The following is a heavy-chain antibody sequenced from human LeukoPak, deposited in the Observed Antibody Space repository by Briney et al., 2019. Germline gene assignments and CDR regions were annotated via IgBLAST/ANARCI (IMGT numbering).Heavy chain of an antibody. Sequence: PSETLSLTCAVSGGSISSSNWWSWVRQPPGKGLEWIGEIYHSGSTNYSPSFQGQVTISADKSISTAYLQWTSLKASDTAMYYCARIPQILTGYRDAFDIWGQGTRVTVS. D-gene: IGHD3-9*01. CDR3: ARIPQILTGYRDAFDI. CDR1: GGSISSSNW. V-gene: IGHV4-4*02. CDR2: IYHSGST. J-gene: IGHJ3*02.